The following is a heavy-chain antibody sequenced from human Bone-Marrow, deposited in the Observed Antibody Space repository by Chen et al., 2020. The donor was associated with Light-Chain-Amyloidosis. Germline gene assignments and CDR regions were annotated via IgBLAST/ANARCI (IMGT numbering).Heavy chain of an antibody. D-gene: IGHD2-15*01. CDR3: ARELDCSGGSCYQEGYGMDV. CDR1: GGSISSGGYY. V-gene: IGHV4-31*03. Sequence: QVQLQESGPGLVKPSQTLSLTCTVSGGSISSGGYYWSWIRQHPGKDLEWIGYIYYSGSTYYNPSLKSRVTISVDTSKNQFSLKLSSVTAADTAVYYCARELDCSGGSCYQEGYGMDVWGQGTTVTVSS. CDR2: IYYSGST. J-gene: IGHJ6*02.